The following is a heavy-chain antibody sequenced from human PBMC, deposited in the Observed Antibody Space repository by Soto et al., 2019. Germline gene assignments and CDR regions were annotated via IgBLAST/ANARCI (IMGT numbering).Heavy chain of an antibody. CDR1: GFTFSSYS. J-gene: IGHJ6*03. CDR3: ASLFNSGSLLYYYYYYMDV. CDR2: ISSSSSTI. V-gene: IGHV3-48*01. D-gene: IGHD3-10*01. Sequence: GGSLRLSCAASGFTFSSYSMNWVRQAPGKGLEWVSYISSSSSTIYYADSVKGRFTISRDNAKNSLYLQMNSLRAEDTAVYYCASLFNSGSLLYYYYYYMDVWGKGTTVTVSS.